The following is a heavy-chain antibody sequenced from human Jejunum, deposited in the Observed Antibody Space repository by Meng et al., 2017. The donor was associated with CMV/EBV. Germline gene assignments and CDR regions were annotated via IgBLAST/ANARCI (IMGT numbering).Heavy chain of an antibody. CDR1: ISSSY. Sequence: ISSSYWTWIRQPPGKGLEWIGYVYYSGSTNYNPSLKSRVTISIDTSKNQFSLKLSSVTAADTAVYYCARVPAELGSSSSWYYFDYWGQGTLVTVSS. CDR3: ARVPAELGSSSSWYYFDY. D-gene: IGHD6-13*01. V-gene: IGHV4-59*01. J-gene: IGHJ4*02. CDR2: VYYSGST.